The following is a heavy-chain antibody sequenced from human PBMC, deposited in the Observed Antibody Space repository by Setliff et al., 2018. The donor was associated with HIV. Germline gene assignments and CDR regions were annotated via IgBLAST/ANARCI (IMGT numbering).Heavy chain of an antibody. CDR1: GFSFSSYG. CDR3: AKDAVTILRGVITYDYGMDV. Sequence: GESLKISCAASGFSFSSYGMHWVRQAPGKGLEWVAFIRYDGNNKYYGDSVRGRFTISRDNSKNTLNLQMNSLRPEDTAVYHCAKDAVTILRGVITYDYGMDVWGQGTTVTVSS. CDR2: IRYDGNNK. V-gene: IGHV3-30*02. J-gene: IGHJ6*02. D-gene: IGHD3-10*01.